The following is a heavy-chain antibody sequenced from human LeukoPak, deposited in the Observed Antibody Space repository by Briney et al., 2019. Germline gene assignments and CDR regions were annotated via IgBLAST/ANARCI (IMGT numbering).Heavy chain of an antibody. V-gene: IGHV3-9*01. CDR1: GFTFDDYA. J-gene: IGHJ6*02. D-gene: IGHD3-22*01. CDR2: ISWNSKNI. CDR3: AKGNRDSSGFYYYYGMDV. Sequence: PGGSLRLSCAASGFTFDDYAMFWVRQAPGKGLKWVSGISWNSKNIGYAASVKGRFTISRDNAKNSLYLQMNSLRAEDTAFYYCAKGNRDSSGFYYYYGMDVRGQGTTVTVSS.